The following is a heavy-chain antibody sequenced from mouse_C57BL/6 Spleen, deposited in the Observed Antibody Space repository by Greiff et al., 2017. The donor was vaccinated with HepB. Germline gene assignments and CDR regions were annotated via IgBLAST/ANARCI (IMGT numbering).Heavy chain of an antibody. CDR1: GNAFSSYW. CDR3: ARIYGSSYGYFDV. D-gene: IGHD1-1*01. J-gene: IGHJ1*03. Sequence: VQLQQSGAELVKPGASVKISCKASGNAFSSYWMNWVKQRPGKGLEWIGQIYPGDGDTNYNGKFKGKATLAADKSSSTAYMQLSSLTSEDSAVYFCARIYGSSYGYFDVWGTGTTVTVSS. CDR2: IYPGDGDT. V-gene: IGHV1-80*01.